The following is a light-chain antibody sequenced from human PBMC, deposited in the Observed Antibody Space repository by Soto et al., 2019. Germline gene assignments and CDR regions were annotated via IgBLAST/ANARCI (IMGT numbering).Light chain of an antibody. V-gene: IGKV3-11*01. Sequence: EIVLTESAATLLLSPGARATLSGRASQSVSSYLAWYQKKHGQAPRLIXFDASNRATGIPARFSGSGSGTDLTLTISSLEPEDFAVYYCQQRSNWPPITFGQGTRLEI. CDR2: DAS. J-gene: IGKJ5*01. CDR1: QSVSSY. CDR3: QQRSNWPPIT.